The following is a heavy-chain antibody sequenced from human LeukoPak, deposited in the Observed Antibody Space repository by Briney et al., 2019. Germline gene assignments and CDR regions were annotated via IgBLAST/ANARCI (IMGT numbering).Heavy chain of an antibody. D-gene: IGHD3-10*02. CDR3: AELGITMIGGV. CDR2: ISGSGGST. J-gene: IGHJ6*04. V-gene: IGHV3-23*01. Sequence: GGSLRLSCAASGFTFSTYGMTWVRQAPGKGLEWVSAISGSGGSTYYADSVKGRFTISRDNAKNSLYLQMNSLRAEDTAVYYCAELGITMIGGVWGKGTTVTISS. CDR1: GFTFSTYG.